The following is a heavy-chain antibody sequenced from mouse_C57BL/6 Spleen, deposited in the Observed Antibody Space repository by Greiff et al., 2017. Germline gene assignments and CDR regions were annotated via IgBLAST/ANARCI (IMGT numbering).Heavy chain of an antibody. CDR1: GYTFTSSW. J-gene: IGHJ3*01. V-gene: IGHV1-69*01. CDR2: IDPSDSYT. CDR3: ASKVVFYYGFAY. D-gene: IGHD2-1*01. Sequence: QVQLQQPGAELVMPGASVKLSCKASGYTFTSSWMHWVKQRPGQGLEWIGEIDPSDSYTNYNQKFKGKSTLTVDKSSSTAYMQLSSLTSEDSAVDYCASKVVFYYGFAYWGQGTLVTVSA.